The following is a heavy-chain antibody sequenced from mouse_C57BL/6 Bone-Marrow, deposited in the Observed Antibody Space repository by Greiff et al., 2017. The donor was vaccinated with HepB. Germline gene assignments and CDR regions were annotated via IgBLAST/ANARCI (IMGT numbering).Heavy chain of an antibody. Sequence: EVKLMESGAELVRPGASVKLSCTASGFNIKDYYMHWVKQRPEQGLEWIGWIDPENGDTEYASKFQGKATITADTSSNTAYLQLSSLTSEDTAVYYSTTIVSTMVTTDGLWFAYWGQGTLVTVSA. J-gene: IGHJ3*01. CDR2: IDPENGDT. D-gene: IGHD2-2*01. CDR1: GFNIKDYY. CDR3: TTIVSTMVTTDGLWFAY. V-gene: IGHV14-4*01.